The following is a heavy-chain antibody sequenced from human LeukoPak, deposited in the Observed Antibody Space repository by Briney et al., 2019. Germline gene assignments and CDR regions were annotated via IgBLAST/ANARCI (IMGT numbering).Heavy chain of an antibody. J-gene: IGHJ4*02. Sequence: ASVKVSCKASGYTLTDYYMHWLRLAPGQGLEWLGWINPNSGGTNYAQKFQGRVTMTRDTSISTAYMELSRLRSDDTAVYYCARDRTDWNYAAGIDYWGQGTLVSVSS. CDR3: ARDRTDWNYAAGIDY. V-gene: IGHV1-2*02. CDR1: GYTLTDYY. CDR2: INPNSGGT. D-gene: IGHD1-7*01.